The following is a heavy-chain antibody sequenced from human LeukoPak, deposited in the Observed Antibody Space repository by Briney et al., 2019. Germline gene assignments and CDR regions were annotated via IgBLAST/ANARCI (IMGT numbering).Heavy chain of an antibody. D-gene: IGHD3-22*01. CDR1: GGSISSYY. CDR2: IYYSGSN. V-gene: IGHV4-59*01. Sequence: PSETLSLTCTVSGGSISSYYWSWIRQPPGKGLEWIGYIYYSGSNNYNPSLKSRVTISVDTSKNQFSLKLSSVTAADTVVYYCARYDDYYDSSGYYADAFDIWGQGTMVTVSS. CDR3: ARYDDYYDSSGYYADAFDI. J-gene: IGHJ3*02.